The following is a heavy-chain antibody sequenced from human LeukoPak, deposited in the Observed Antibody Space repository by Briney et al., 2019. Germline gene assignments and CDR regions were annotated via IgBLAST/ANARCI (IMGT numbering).Heavy chain of an antibody. CDR1: GFTFSSYW. J-gene: IGHJ4*02. D-gene: IGHD2-15*01. CDR3: ARLYCSGGSCWFDY. V-gene: IGHV3-7*01. CDR2: IKQDGSEK. Sequence: GGSLRLSCAASGFTFSSYWMSWVRQAPGKGLEWVANIKQDGSEKYYVDSVKGRFTISRDNAKNSLYLQMNRLRAEDTAVYYCARLYCSGGSCWFDYWGQGTLVTVSS.